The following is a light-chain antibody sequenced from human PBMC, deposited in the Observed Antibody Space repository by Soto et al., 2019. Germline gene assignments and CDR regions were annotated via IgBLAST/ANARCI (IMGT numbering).Light chain of an antibody. Sequence: ETGVKESPGTLSFSQGEIALLSCRASQSVSSTYLAWYKQRPGQDTRLLFYGASIRATAVPARFTGSGSGTEFTLTISSLQSEDFAVYYCQQYGSSPITFGQGTRRE. CDR3: QQYGSSPIT. J-gene: IGKJ5*01. V-gene: IGKV3-20*01. CDR1: QSVSSTY. CDR2: GAS.